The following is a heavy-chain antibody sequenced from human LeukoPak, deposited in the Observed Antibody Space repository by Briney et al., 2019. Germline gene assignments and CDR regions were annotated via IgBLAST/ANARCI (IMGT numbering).Heavy chain of an antibody. CDR2: IYDSGST. V-gene: IGHV4-34*01. CDR3: ARRRGGSSWIDY. D-gene: IGHD6-13*01. Sequence: SETPSLTCDVSGDSFSDYYWTWVRQSPGKGLEWIGNIYDSGSTHYNPSLKSRVTISVDTSKTQFSLKVTSVTAADTAVYYCARRRGGSSWIDYWGQGTLVTVSS. CDR1: GDSFSDYY. J-gene: IGHJ4*02.